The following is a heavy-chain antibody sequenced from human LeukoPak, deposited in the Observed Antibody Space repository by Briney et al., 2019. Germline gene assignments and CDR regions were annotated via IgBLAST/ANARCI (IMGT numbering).Heavy chain of an antibody. Sequence: GGSLRLSCAASGFIFSSHGMNWVRQAPGKGLEWVSGISPSGDITYYADSVKGRFTISRDNSKNTLYLKMTSLRAEDTAVYYCAKDTTPQLRFFDLLSFPDLGYWGQGTLVTVSS. CDR2: ISPSGDIT. CDR1: GFIFSSHG. CDR3: AKDTTPQLRFFDLLSFPDLGY. J-gene: IGHJ4*02. V-gene: IGHV3-23*01. D-gene: IGHD3-9*01.